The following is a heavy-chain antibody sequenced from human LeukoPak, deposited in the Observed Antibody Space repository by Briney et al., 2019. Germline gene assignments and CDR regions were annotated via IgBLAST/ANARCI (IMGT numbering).Heavy chain of an antibody. CDR2: ISYDGSNK. CDR3: AKTQWLVQEDWYFDL. J-gene: IGHJ2*01. Sequence: PGRSLRLSCAASGFTFSSYGMHWVRQAPGKGLEWVAVISYDGSNKYYADSVKGRFTISRDNSKNTLYLQMNSLRAEDTAVYYCAKTQWLVQEDWYFDLWGRGTLVTVSS. CDR1: GFTFSSYG. D-gene: IGHD6-19*01. V-gene: IGHV3-30*18.